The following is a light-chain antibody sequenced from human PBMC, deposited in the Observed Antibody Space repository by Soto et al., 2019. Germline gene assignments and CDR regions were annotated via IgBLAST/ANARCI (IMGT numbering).Light chain of an antibody. V-gene: IGKV3-20*01. CDR1: QTFTTSS. CDR2: AAS. J-gene: IGKJ1*01. Sequence: EIVLTQSPGTLSLSPGERATLSCRASQTFTTSSLAWYQQKPGQAPRLLIYAASRRAPGIPERFSGSGSGTDFTLTISRLEPEDFAVYYCQQYLTSPKTFGQGTKVDIK. CDR3: QQYLTSPKT.